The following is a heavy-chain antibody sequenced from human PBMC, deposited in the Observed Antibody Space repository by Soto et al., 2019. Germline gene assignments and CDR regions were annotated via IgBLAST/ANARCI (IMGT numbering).Heavy chain of an antibody. V-gene: IGHV2-70*01. CDR2: IDWDDDK. CDR3: ARVDYSSSWPLSDY. CDR1: GFSLTTSAMC. J-gene: IGHJ4*01. Sequence: SGPTLVNPTQTLTLTCTFSGFSLTTSAMCVSWIRQPPGKALEWLALIDWDDDKYYSTSLRTRLTISKDTSKNQVVLTMTNMDPVDTATYFGARVDYSSSWPLSDYWGHGTLVTVSS. D-gene: IGHD6-13*01.